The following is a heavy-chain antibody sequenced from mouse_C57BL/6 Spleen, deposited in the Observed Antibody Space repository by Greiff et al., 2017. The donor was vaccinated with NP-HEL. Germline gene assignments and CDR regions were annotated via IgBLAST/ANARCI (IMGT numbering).Heavy chain of an antibody. J-gene: IGHJ3*01. Sequence: VQLQQPGAELVRPGTSVKLSCKASGYTFTSYWMHWVKQRPGQGLEWIGVIDPSDSYTNYNQKFKGKATLTVDTSSSTAYMQLSSLTSEASAVYYCGRKDGNYAWFAYWGQGTLVTVSA. D-gene: IGHD2-1*01. CDR1: GYTFTSYW. V-gene: IGHV1-59*01. CDR2: IDPSDSYT. CDR3: GRKDGNYAWFAY.